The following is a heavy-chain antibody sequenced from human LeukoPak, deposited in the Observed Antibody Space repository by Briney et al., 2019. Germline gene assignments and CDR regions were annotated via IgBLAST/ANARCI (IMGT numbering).Heavy chain of an antibody. J-gene: IGHJ5*02. D-gene: IGHD5-24*01. V-gene: IGHV4-34*01. CDR1: GGSFSGYY. CDR3: ARGRLRGGRDGYNRNWFDP. Sequence: SETLSLTCAVYGGSFSGYYWSWIRQPPGKGLEWIGEINHSGSTNYNPSLKSRVTISVDTSKNQFSLKLSSVTAADTAVYYCARGRLRGGRDGYNRNWFDPWGQGTLVTVSS. CDR2: INHSGST.